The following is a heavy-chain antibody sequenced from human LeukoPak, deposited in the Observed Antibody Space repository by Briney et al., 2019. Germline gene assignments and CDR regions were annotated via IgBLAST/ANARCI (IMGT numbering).Heavy chain of an antibody. CDR2: ISGSGGST. J-gene: IGHJ4*02. Sequence: GGSLRLSCAASGFTVSNNYMSWVRQAPGKGLEWVSAISGSGGSTYYADSVKGRFTISRDNSKNTLYLQMNSLRAEDTAVYYCAKLQAPYYYDSSGIFDCWGQGTLVTVSS. CDR1: GFTVSNNY. CDR3: AKLQAPYYYDSSGIFDC. V-gene: IGHV3-23*01. D-gene: IGHD3-22*01.